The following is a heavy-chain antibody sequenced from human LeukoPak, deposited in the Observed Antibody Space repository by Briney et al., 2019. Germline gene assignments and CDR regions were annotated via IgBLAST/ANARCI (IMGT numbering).Heavy chain of an antibody. J-gene: IGHJ4*02. CDR3: SFAASGWKATLDY. D-gene: IGHD6-19*01. CDR1: GITFRNSA. CDR2: ITSNSNGATA. Sequence: GGSLRLSCTASGITFRNSAINWLRQAPGKGLEWVGFITSNSNGATAEYDTSVKGRFSISRDDSTIIAYLQMNSLKSEDTGVYYCSFAASGWKATLDYWGRGSPVTVSS. V-gene: IGHV3-49*03.